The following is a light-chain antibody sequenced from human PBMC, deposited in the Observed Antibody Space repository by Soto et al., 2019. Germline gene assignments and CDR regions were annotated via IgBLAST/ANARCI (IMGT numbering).Light chain of an antibody. Sequence: QSALIQPASVSGSPGQSITISCTGTSSDIGAYNYVSWYQQHPGKAPKLMIYDVNIRPSGVSNRFSGSKSGNTASLTISGLQAEDEADYYCTSWTTSTTMIFGGGTQLTVL. CDR3: TSWTTSTTMI. CDR2: DVN. J-gene: IGLJ7*01. CDR1: SSDIGAYNY. V-gene: IGLV2-14*03.